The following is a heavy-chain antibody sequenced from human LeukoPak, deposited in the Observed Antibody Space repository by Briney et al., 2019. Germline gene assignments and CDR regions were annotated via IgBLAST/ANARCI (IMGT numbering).Heavy chain of an antibody. V-gene: IGHV3-66*01. J-gene: IGHJ3*02. Sequence: GGSLRLSCAASGFTVSSNYMSWVRQAPGKGLEWVSVIYSGGSTYYADSVKGRFTISRDNSKNTLYLQMNSLRAEDTAVYYCARDRSQGWDNSGYYPDALIMWGQGTLVSVSS. CDR1: GFTVSSNY. D-gene: IGHD3-22*01. CDR3: ARDRSQGWDNSGYYPDALIM. CDR2: IYSGGST.